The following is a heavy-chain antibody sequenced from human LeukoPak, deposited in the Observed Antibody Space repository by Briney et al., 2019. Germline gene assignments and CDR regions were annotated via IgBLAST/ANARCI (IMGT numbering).Heavy chain of an antibody. CDR2: ISSAGST. CDR1: GITFSTYV. Sequence: GGSLRLSCAASGITFSTYVMNWVRQAPGKGLEWVSGISSAGSTYYADSVKGRFTISSDNSKNTLYLQMNGLRAEDTAVYYCVTSRRTFWYFDLWGRGTLVAVS. J-gene: IGHJ2*01. CDR3: VTSRRTFWYFDL. V-gene: IGHV3-23*01.